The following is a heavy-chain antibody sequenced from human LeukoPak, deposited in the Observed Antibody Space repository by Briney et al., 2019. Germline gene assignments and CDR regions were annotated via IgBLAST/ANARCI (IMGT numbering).Heavy chain of an antibody. D-gene: IGHD3-22*01. CDR3: ARLRIEYDSSGYYFDY. CDR1: GYSFTSYW. V-gene: IGHV5-51*01. Sequence: GESLKISCKGSGYSFTSYWIGWVRQMPGKGPEWMGIIYPGDSDTRYSPSFQGQVTISADKSISTAYLQWSSLKASDTAMYYCARLRIEYDSSGYYFDYWGQGTLVTVSS. CDR2: IYPGDSDT. J-gene: IGHJ4*02.